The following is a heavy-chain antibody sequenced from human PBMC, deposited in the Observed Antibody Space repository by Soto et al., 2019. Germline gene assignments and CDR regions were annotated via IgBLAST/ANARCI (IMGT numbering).Heavy chain of an antibody. D-gene: IGHD6-19*01. J-gene: IGHJ1*01. CDR2: IYPGDSDT. CDR3: ASAPSAVAGAEYFQH. CDR1: GYSFTSYW. Sequence: GESLKISCKGSGYSFTSYWIGWVRQMPGKGLEWMGIIYPGDSDTRYSPSFQGQVTISADKSISTAYLQWSSLKASDTAMYYCASAPSAVAGAEYFQHWGKGTLVTVSS. V-gene: IGHV5-51*01.